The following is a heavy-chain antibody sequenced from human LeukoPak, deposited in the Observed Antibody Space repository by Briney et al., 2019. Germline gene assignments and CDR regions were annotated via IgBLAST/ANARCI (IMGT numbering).Heavy chain of an antibody. J-gene: IGHJ4*02. CDR1: GFTFSSYA. CDR2: ISGSGGST. CDR3: ARDVDYTSLDY. V-gene: IGHV3-23*01. D-gene: IGHD4-11*01. Sequence: GGSLRLSCAASGFTFSSYAMSWVRQAPGKGLEWVSAISGSGGSTYYADSVKGRFTISRDNSKNTLYLQMGSLRAEDMAVYYCARDVDYTSLDYWGQGTLVTVSS.